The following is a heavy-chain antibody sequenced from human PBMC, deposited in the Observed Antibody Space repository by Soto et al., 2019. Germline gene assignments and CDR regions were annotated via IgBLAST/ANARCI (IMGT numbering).Heavy chain of an antibody. D-gene: IGHD1-1*01. J-gene: IGHJ3*02. V-gene: IGHV3-30*03. CDR3: ARDRLDQNDFDAFDI. Sequence: GGSLRLSCAASGFTFSSYGMYWVRQAPGKGLEWVAVISYDGSNKYYADSVKGRFTISRDNSKNTLYLQMNSLRAEDTAVYYCARDRLDQNDFDAFDIWGQGTMVTVSS. CDR1: GFTFSSYG. CDR2: ISYDGSNK.